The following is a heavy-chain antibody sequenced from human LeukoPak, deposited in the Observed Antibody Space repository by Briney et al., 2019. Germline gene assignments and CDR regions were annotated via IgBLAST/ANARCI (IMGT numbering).Heavy chain of an antibody. CDR1: GYSISSGYY. CDR2: IYHSGST. V-gene: IGHV4-38-2*01. Sequence: PSETLSLTCAVSGYSISSGYYWGWLRPPPGKGLEWIGSIYHSGSTYYHPSLKSRVTISVDTSKNQFSLKLSSVTAADTAVYYCASDKRYYDFWSGYPWYFDYWGQGTLVTVSS. D-gene: IGHD3-3*01. CDR3: ASDKRYYDFWSGYPWYFDY. J-gene: IGHJ4*02.